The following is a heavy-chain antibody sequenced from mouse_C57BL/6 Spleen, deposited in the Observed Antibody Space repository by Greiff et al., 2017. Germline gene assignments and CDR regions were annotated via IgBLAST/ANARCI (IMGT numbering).Heavy chain of an antibody. D-gene: IGHD1-1*02. CDR2: IYPGSGST. V-gene: IGHV1-55*01. Sequence: QVQLKQPGAELVKPGASVKMSCKASGYTFTSYWITWVKQRPGQGLEWIGDIYPGSGSTYYNEKFKSKATLTVDTSSSTAYMQLSSLTSEDSAVYYCTRSSRGVGSYSYAMDYWGQGTSVTVAS. J-gene: IGHJ4*01. CDR1: GYTFTSYW. CDR3: TRSSRGVGSYSYAMDY.